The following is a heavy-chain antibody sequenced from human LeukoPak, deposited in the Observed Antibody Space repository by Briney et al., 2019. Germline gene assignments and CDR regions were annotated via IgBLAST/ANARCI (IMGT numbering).Heavy chain of an antibody. CDR2: ISGSGGST. D-gene: IGHD6-19*01. CDR1: GFPFSSFA. V-gene: IGHV3-23*01. CDR3: AKGWSSGWSVFDY. Sequence: GGSLRLSCAASGFPFSSFAMSWVPQAPGKGREWVSAISGSGGSTYYADPVKGRFTISTDNPKNALYLQMNSLRAEDTAVYYCAKGWSSGWSVFDYWGQGTLVTVSS. J-gene: IGHJ4*02.